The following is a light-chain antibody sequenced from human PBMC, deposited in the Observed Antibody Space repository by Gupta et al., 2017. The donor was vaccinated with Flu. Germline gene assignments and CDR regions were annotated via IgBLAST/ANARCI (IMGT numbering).Light chain of an antibody. J-gene: IGLJ2*01. CDR1: KLGDKY. CDR3: QAGDFSTYVV. V-gene: IGLV3-1*01. Sequence: SYALTQPPSVSVSPGQTASITCSGDKLGDKYACWYQQKPGQSPVLVIYEDSKRPSGIPERFSGSNSENTATLTISGTQAMDEADYYCQAGDFSTYVVFGGGTKLTVL. CDR2: EDS.